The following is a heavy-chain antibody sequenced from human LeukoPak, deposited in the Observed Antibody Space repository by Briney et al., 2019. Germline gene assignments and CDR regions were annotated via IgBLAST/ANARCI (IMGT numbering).Heavy chain of an antibody. Sequence: LSETLSLTCTVSGGSISSYYWSWLRQPPGKGLEWIGYIYTSGSTNYNPSLKSRVTISVDTSKNQFSLKLSSVTAADTAVYYCARLLGRGVPLGRFDYWGQGTLVTVSS. J-gene: IGHJ4*02. CDR1: GGSISSYY. CDR3: ARLLGRGVPLGRFDY. V-gene: IGHV4-4*09. D-gene: IGHD3-10*01. CDR2: IYTSGST.